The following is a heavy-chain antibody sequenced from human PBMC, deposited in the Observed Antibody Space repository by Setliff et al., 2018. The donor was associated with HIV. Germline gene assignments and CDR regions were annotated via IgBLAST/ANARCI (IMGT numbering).Heavy chain of an antibody. CDR2: IDSSGETV. Sequence: QPGGSLRLSCAASGFTFSRFEMNWVRQDPGKGLEWVSYIDSSGETVYYADSVKGRFTISRDNARNSLFLQMNNLRVDDTAIYYCAREGSSGYTGWFDSWGQGMQVTVSS. J-gene: IGHJ5*01. CDR1: GFTFSRFE. D-gene: IGHD3-22*01. CDR3: AREGSSGYTGWFDS. V-gene: IGHV3-48*03.